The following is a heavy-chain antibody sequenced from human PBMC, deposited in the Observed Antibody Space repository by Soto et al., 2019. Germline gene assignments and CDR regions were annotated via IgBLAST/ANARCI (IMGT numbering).Heavy chain of an antibody. CDR2: IVPIFRTA. CDR1: GDTFSNYV. J-gene: IGHJ3*02. D-gene: IGHD6-13*01. V-gene: IGHV1-69*12. CDR3: ARETSAPGTFREDSSDI. Sequence: QVQLVQSGAEVKKPGSSVKVACKVSGDTFSNYVINWVRQAPGQGLEWMGAIVPIFRTANYAQKFQGRVTITADEFTITAYMELSGLRSDDTATYYCARETSAPGTFREDSSDIWGQGTLVTGSS.